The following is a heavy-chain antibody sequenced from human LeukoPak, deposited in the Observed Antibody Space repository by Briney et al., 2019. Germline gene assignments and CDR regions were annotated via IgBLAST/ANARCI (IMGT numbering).Heavy chain of an antibody. CDR2: ISSSSSYI. Sequence: GSLRLSCAASGFTFSSYSMNWVRQAPGKGLEWVSSISSSSSYIYYADSVKGRFTISRDNAKDSLYLQMNSLRAEDTAVYYCAREGDSLTNGGNSGAFDIWGQGTMVTVSS. J-gene: IGHJ3*02. V-gene: IGHV3-21*01. CDR3: AREGDSLTNGGNSGAFDI. CDR1: GFTFSSYS. D-gene: IGHD4-23*01.